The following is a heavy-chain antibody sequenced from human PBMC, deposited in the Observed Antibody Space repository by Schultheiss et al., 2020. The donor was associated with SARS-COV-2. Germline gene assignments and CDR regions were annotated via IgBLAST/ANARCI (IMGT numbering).Heavy chain of an antibody. D-gene: IGHD4-17*01. CDR1: GFTVSRKD. Sequence: GGSLRLSCTASGFTVSRKDISWVRQTPGKGLEWVAVISYDGSKEYYAASVTGRFTISRDNSKNTLYLQMNSLRPEDTAVYYCAKTGYGDYDWFDPWGQGTLVTVSS. CDR2: ISYDGSKE. CDR3: AKTGYGDYDWFDP. J-gene: IGHJ5*02. V-gene: IGHV3-30*18.